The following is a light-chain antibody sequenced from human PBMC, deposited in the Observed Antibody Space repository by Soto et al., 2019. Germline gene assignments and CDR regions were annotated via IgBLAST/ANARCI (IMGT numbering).Light chain of an antibody. CDR1: QSISSW. CDR3: QQYNRLIT. CDR2: DAT. V-gene: IGKV1-5*01. J-gene: IGKJ5*01. Sequence: DIQMTQSPSILSAIVGDRVTITCRASQSISSWLAWYQQKPGKAPKLLVYDATSLESGVSSRFSGSGYGTDFTLSINNLQPDDFATYYCQQYNRLITFGQGTRLEIK.